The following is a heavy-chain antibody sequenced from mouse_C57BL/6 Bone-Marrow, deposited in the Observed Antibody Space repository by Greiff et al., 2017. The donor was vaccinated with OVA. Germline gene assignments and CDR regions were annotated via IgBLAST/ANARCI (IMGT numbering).Heavy chain of an antibody. CDR3: ARVLGLWYFDV. CDR1: GYTFTSYW. Sequence: VQLQQPGAELVKPGASVTLSCKASGYTFTSYWMHWVKQRPGQGLEWIGMIHPNSGSTNYNEKFKSKATLTVDKSSSTAYMQLSSLTSEDSAVYYCARVLGLWYFDVWGTGTTVTVSS. D-gene: IGHD4-1*01. CDR2: IHPNSGST. V-gene: IGHV1-64*01. J-gene: IGHJ1*03.